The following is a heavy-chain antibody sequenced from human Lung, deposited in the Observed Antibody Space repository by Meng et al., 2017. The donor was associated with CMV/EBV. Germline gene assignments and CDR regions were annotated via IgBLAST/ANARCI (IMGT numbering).Heavy chain of an antibody. CDR3: AHSSGVNELWSFVYYGMDV. V-gene: IGHV3-30-3*01. Sequence: SCVVSGFTFSHYATHWVRQAPGKGLEWVAVISYDGSKMYYADSVRGRFTISRDNSKNTLFLQMNSLRAEDTAVYYWAHSSGVNELWSFVYYGMDVWXQGTTVTVSS. D-gene: IGHD3-16*01. J-gene: IGHJ6*02. CDR2: ISYDGSKM. CDR1: GFTFSHYA.